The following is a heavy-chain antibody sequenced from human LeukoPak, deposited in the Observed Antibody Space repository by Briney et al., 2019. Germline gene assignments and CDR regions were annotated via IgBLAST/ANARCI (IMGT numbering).Heavy chain of an antibody. D-gene: IGHD6-19*01. J-gene: IGHJ4*02. Sequence: SETLSLTCAVSGGSINSSSYYWGWIRQPPGKGLEWIGNIYYTGSTFYSPSLKSRVTISVDTSKNQFSLKLSSVTAADTAVYYCARVDSSGWYLDYWGQGTLVTVSS. CDR1: GGSINSSSYY. CDR3: ARVDSSGWYLDY. CDR2: IYYTGST. V-gene: IGHV4-39*07.